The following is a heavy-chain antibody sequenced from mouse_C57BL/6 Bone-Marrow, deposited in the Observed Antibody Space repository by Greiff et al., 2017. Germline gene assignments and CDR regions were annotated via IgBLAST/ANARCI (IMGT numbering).Heavy chain of an antibody. J-gene: IGHJ2*01. D-gene: IGHD2-3*01. CDR3: ARHDGHFDY. CDR2: IWSGGST. Sequence: QVQLQQSGPGLVQPSQSLSITCTVSGFSLTSYGVHWVRQSPGKGLEWLGVIWSGGSTDSNAAFISRLSISKDNSKSQVFFKMNSLQADDTAIYYCARHDGHFDYWGQGTTLTVSS. CDR1: GFSLTSYG. V-gene: IGHV2-2*01.